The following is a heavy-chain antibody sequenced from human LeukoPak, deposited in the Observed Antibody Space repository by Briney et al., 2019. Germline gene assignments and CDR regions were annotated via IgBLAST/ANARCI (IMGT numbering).Heavy chain of an antibody. CDR1: GGSMSSFY. CDR3: ARTTEAHSWRTRYYDYYMDV. J-gene: IGHJ6*03. Sequence: SETLSLTCTVSGGSMSSFYWSWIRQPPGKGLEWIGYIYYSGSTNYNPSLKSRVTISVDTSKNQFSLKLSSVTAADTAVYYCARTTEAHSWRTRYYDYYMDVWGKGTTVTVS. CDR2: IYYSGST. D-gene: IGHD6-13*01. V-gene: IGHV4-59*01.